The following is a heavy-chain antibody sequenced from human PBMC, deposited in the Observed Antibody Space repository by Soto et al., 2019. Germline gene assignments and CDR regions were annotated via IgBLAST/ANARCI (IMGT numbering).Heavy chain of an antibody. CDR3: AEDRVVLMVYAAYYFDY. CDR2: ISGSGGST. D-gene: IGHD2-8*01. V-gene: IGHV3-23*01. J-gene: IGHJ4*02. CDR1: GFTFSSYA. Sequence: EVQLLESGGGLVQPGGSLRLSCAASGFTFSSYAMSWVRQAPGKGLEWVSAISGSGGSTYYADSVKGRFTISRDNSKNTLYLQMNSLRAEDTAVYYCAEDRVVLMVYAAYYFDYWGQGTLVTVSS.